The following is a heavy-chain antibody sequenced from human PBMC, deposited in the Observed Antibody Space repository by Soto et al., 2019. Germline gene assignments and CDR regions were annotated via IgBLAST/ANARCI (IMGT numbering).Heavy chain of an antibody. CDR3: ARGPQFPDIEVIPGAVDD. CDR2: ISYSGSTI. CDR1: GFTFSSYE. J-gene: IGHJ4*02. D-gene: IGHD2-2*01. Sequence: EVQVVESGGGLVQPGGSLRLSCTAAGFTFSSYEMNWVRQAPGKGLEWVSYISYSGSTIYYADSVKGRFTISRDNANNSLYLQMNSLRAEDTAVYYCARGPQFPDIEVIPGAVDDWGQGTLVTVSS. V-gene: IGHV3-48*03.